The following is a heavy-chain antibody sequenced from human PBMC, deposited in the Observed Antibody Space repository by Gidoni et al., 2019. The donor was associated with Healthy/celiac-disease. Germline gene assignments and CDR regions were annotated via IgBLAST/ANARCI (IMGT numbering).Heavy chain of an antibody. CDR1: GGTFSSYA. D-gene: IGHD5-18*01. CDR3: AGRDTAMFSSYYYGMDV. V-gene: IGHV1-69*01. Sequence: QVQLVQSGAEVKKPGSSVKVSCKASGGTFSSYAISWVRQAPGQGLEWMGGIIPIFGTANYAQKFQGRVTITADESTSTAYMELSSLRSEDTAVYYCAGRDTAMFSSYYYGMDVWGQGTTVTVSS. J-gene: IGHJ6*02. CDR2: IIPIFGTA.